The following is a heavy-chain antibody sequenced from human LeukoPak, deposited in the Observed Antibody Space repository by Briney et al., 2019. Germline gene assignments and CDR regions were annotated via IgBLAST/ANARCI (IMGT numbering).Heavy chain of an antibody. CDR1: GFTFSSHG. Sequence: GGSLRLSCAASGFTFSSHGMTWVRQAPGKGLEWVSAISGSGGSTYYADSVKGRSTISRDNSKNTLYLQMDSLRAEDTAVYYCAKFGLAGSGRYHDAFDIWGQGTMVTVSS. J-gene: IGHJ3*02. CDR3: AKFGLAGSGRYHDAFDI. V-gene: IGHV3-23*01. D-gene: IGHD3-10*01. CDR2: ISGSGGST.